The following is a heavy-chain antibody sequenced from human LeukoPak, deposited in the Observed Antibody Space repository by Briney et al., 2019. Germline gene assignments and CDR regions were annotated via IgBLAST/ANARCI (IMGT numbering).Heavy chain of an antibody. CDR1: GGSFSGYY. CDR3: ASWALSSWASPYYFDY. Sequence: PSETLSLTCAVYGGSFSGYYWSWIRQPPGKGLEWIGEINHSGSTNYNPSLKSRVTISVDTSKNQFSLKLSSVTAADTAVYYCASWALSSWASPYYFDYWGQGTLVTVSS. CDR2: INHSGST. J-gene: IGHJ4*02. D-gene: IGHD6-13*01. V-gene: IGHV4-34*01.